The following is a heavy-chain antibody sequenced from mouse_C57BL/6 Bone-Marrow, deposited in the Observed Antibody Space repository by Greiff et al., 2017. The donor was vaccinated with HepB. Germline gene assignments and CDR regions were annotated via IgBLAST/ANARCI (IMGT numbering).Heavy chain of an antibody. CDR3: ARWSGNPFAY. V-gene: IGHV1-64*01. Sequence: VQLQQSGAELVKLGASVKLSCKASGYTFTSYWMHWVKQRPGQGLEWIGMIHPNSGSTNYNEKFKSKATLTVDKSSSTAYMQLSSLTSEDSAVYYCARWSGNPFAYWGQGTLVTVSA. J-gene: IGHJ3*01. CDR2: IHPNSGST. D-gene: IGHD1-3*01. CDR1: GYTFTSYW.